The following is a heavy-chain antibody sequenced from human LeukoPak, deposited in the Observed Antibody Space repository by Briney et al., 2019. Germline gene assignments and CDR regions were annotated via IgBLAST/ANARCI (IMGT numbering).Heavy chain of an antibody. J-gene: IGHJ5*02. Sequence: GESLKISCNGSGYSFTSYWIGWVRQMPGKGLEGMVIIYPGDSDTRYSPSFQGQVTISADKSINTAYLQLSSLKASDTAMYYCARGSGWWDNWFDPWGQGTMVTVSS. V-gene: IGHV5-51*01. CDR3: ARGSGWWDNWFDP. D-gene: IGHD6-19*01. CDR2: IYPGDSDT. CDR1: GYSFTSYW.